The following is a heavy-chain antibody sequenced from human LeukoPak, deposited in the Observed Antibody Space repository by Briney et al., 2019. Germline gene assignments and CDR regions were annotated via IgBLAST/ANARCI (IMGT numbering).Heavy chain of an antibody. J-gene: IGHJ3*02. V-gene: IGHV3-21*01. CDR3: ARGVEMATIAAFDI. CDR2: ISSSSSKI. Sequence: PGXXLRLSCAASGFTFSSYSMNWVRQAPGKGLEWVSCISSSSSKIYYAESVKGRFTIYRDNGKNSMYMKMNSLRAEDTAVYYCARGVEMATIAAFDIWGQGTMVTASS. CDR1: GFTFSSYS. D-gene: IGHD5-24*01.